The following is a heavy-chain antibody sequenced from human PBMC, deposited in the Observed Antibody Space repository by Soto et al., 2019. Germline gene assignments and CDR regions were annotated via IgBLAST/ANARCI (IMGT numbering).Heavy chain of an antibody. CDR1: GYTFTSYG. V-gene: IGHV1-18*01. J-gene: IGHJ6*02. CDR3: ARDAGYRITLIVVVITERGGMDV. CDR2: ISAYNGNT. Sequence: QVQLVQSGAEVTKPGASVKVSCKASGYTFTSYGISWVRQAPGQGLEWMGWISAYNGNTNYAQKRQGRGTMTTDTSTSTAYMELRSLRSDDTAVYYCARDAGYRITLIVVVITERGGMDVWGQGTTVTVSS. D-gene: IGHD3-22*01.